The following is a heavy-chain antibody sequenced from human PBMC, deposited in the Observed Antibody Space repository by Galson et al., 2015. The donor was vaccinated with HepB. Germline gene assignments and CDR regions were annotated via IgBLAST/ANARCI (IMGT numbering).Heavy chain of an antibody. V-gene: IGHV1-69*04. J-gene: IGHJ5*02. CDR1: GGTFSNFA. CDR2: VIPVLDIR. D-gene: IGHD4-23*01. Sequence: SVKVSCKASGGTFSNFAINWVRQAPGQGLEWMGRVIPVLDIRDYAQKFQDRLTITADESTNTGYMELSSLISDDTAVYYCARDRNPKTRFNGHFYGGVAWGRGTLVTVSS. CDR3: ARDRNPKTRFNGHFYGGVA.